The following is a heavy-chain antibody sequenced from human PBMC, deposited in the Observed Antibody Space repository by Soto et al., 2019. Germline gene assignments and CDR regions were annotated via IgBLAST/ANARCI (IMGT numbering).Heavy chain of an antibody. CDR2: IIPIFGTA. D-gene: IGHD5-18*01. Sequence: GASVKVSCKASGGTFSSYANSWVRQAPGQGLEWMGGIIPIFGTANYAQKFQGRVTITADQSTSTSYMELSSLRSEDTAVYYCARAWEYSYGYPYPYDAFDIWGQGTMVTVSS. V-gene: IGHV1-69*13. CDR1: GGTFSSYA. CDR3: ARAWEYSYGYPYPYDAFDI. J-gene: IGHJ3*02.